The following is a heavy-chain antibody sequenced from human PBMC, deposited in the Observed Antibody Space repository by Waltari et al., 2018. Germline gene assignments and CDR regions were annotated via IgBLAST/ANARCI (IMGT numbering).Heavy chain of an antibody. V-gene: IGHV1-2*02. J-gene: IGHJ1*01. CDR3: AKDYSAVATV. D-gene: IGHD6-19*01. CDR2: INPDRGDT. Sequence: QVQLVQSGAEVKKPGASVKVACEAYGYTFTNFYLHWVRQAPGQGIEWMGWINPDRGDTKYAHTFQGRVTMTRDTSVNTAYMELSGLRSDDTAIYYCAKDYSAVATVWGQGSLVIVSS. CDR1: GYTFTNFY.